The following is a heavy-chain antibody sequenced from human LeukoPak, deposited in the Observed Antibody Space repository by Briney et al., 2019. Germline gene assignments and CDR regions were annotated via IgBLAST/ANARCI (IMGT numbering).Heavy chain of an antibody. CDR2: FDPEDGET. CDR1: GYTLTELS. CDR3: AWAAAAYNWFDP. Sequence: GASVKVSCKVSGYTLTELSMHWVRQAPGKGLEWMGGFDPEDGETIYAQKFQGRVTMTEDTSTDTAYMELSSLRSEDTAVYYCAWAAAAYNWFDPWGQGTLVTVSS. D-gene: IGHD6-13*01. V-gene: IGHV1-24*01. J-gene: IGHJ5*02.